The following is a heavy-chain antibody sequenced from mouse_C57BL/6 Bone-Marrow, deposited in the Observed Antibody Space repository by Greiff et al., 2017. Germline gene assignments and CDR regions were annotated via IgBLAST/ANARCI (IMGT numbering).Heavy chain of an antibody. Sequence: EVKVEESGTVLARPGASVKMSCKTSGYTFTSYWMHWVKQRPGQGLEWIGAIYPGNSDTSYNQKFKGKAKLTAVKSASTAYMELSSLTNEDSAVYYCTSERQLRLRSGYWGKGTTLTVSS. CDR2: IYPGNSDT. V-gene: IGHV1-5*01. D-gene: IGHD3-2*02. CDR1: GYTFTSYW. J-gene: IGHJ2*01. CDR3: TSERQLRLRSGY.